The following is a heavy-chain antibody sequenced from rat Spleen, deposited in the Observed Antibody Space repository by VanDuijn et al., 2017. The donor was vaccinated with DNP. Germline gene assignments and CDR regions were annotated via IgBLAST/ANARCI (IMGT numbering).Heavy chain of an antibody. Sequence: EVQLVESGGGLVQPGRSLKLSCAASGFTFSDYNMAWVRQAPKKGLEWVATINYDGSTTNYRDSVKGRITVSRDNAKSTLYLQMDSLRSEDTATYYCARPDYWGQGVMVTVSS. CDR3: ARPDY. V-gene: IGHV5-7*01. CDR1: GFTFSDYN. CDR2: INYDGSTT. J-gene: IGHJ2*01.